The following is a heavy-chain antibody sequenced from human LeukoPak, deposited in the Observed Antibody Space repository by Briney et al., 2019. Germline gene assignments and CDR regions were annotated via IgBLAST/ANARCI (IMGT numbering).Heavy chain of an antibody. J-gene: IGHJ4*02. CDR1: GGSISSSNW. V-gene: IGHV4-4*02. CDR3: AKSASEGSGYSNFDY. D-gene: IGHD3-22*01. Sequence: SGTLSLTCAVSGGSISSSNWWSWVRQPPGKGLEWIGEIYHSGSTNYNPSLKSRVTISVDKSKNQFSLKLSSATAADTAVYYCAKSASEGSGYSNFDYWAQGTLVTVSS. CDR2: IYHSGST.